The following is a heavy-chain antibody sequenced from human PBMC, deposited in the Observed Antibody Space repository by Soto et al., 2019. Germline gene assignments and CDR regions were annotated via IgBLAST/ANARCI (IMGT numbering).Heavy chain of an antibody. CDR3: ARQLCSGGSCYHWHYYYGMDV. J-gene: IGHJ6*02. Sequence: GESLKISCKGSGYSFTSYWIGWVRQMPGKGLEWMGIIYPGDPDTRYSPSFQGQVTISADKSISTAYLQWSSLKASDTAMYYCARQLCSGGSCYHWHYYYGMDVWGQGTTVTVAS. V-gene: IGHV5-51*01. CDR1: GYSFTSYW. D-gene: IGHD2-15*01. CDR2: IYPGDPDT.